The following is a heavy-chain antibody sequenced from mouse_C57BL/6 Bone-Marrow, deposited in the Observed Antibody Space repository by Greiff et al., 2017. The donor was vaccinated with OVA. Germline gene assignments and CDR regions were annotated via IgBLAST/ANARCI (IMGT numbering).Heavy chain of an antibody. Sequence: EVQLQQSGPVLVKPGASVKMSCKASGYTFTDYYMNWVKQSHGKSLEWIGVINPYNGGTSYNQKFKGKATLTVDKSSSTAYMELNSLTSEDSAVYYCARSDGWYFDVWGTGTTVTVSS. J-gene: IGHJ1*03. D-gene: IGHD2-3*01. V-gene: IGHV1-19*01. CDR2: INPYNGGT. CDR1: GYTFTDYY. CDR3: ARSDGWYFDV.